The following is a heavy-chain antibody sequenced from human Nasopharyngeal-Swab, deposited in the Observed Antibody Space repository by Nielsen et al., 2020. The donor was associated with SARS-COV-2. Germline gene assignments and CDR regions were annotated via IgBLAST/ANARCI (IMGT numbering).Heavy chain of an antibody. CDR1: GYTFTNYG. D-gene: IGHD2-2*01. J-gene: IGHJ4*02. Sequence: ASVKVSCKASGYTFTNYGISWVRQAPGQGLEWMGWIGAYNGKTNYAQNLQGRVTMTTDTSTSTAYMELRSLTSDDTAVYYCAREMPSSSPDYWGQGTLVTVSS. CDR2: IGAYNGKT. V-gene: IGHV1-18*01. CDR3: AREMPSSSPDY.